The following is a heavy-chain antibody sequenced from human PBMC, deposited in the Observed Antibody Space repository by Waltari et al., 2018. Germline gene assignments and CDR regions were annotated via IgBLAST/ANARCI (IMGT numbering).Heavy chain of an antibody. D-gene: IGHD7-27*01. V-gene: IGHV1-69*13. CDR2: IIPTCGKA. CDR1: GGTFSSYA. Sequence: QVQLVQSGAEVKKPGSSVKVSCKASGGTFSSYAISWVRQAPGQGLEWMGGIIPTCGKANYAQKFQGRVTITADESTSTAYMELSSLGSEDTAVYYCAREGPNWGSTRLFDYWGQGTLVTVSS. J-gene: IGHJ4*02. CDR3: AREGPNWGSTRLFDY.